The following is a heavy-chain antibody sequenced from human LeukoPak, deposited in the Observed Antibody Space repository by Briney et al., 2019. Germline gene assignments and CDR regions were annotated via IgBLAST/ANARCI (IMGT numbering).Heavy chain of an antibody. CDR1: GYTFTSYG. D-gene: IGHD6-13*01. CDR3: ARDVRIAAAGTEGSGFDY. Sequence: GASVKVSCKASGYTFTSYGISWVXQAPGQGLEWMGGIIXIFGTANYAQKFQGRVTITADESTSTAYMELSSLRSEDTAVYYCARDVRIAAAGTEGSGFDYWGQGTLVTVSS. V-gene: IGHV1-69*13. CDR2: IIXIFGTA. J-gene: IGHJ4*02.